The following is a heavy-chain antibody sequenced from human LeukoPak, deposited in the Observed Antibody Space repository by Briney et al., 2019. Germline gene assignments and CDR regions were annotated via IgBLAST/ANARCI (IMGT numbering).Heavy chain of an antibody. V-gene: IGHV4-34*01. D-gene: IGHD6-13*01. J-gene: IGHJ4*02. Sequence: SETLSLTCAVYGGSFSGYYWSWIRQPPGKGLEWIGEINHSGSTNYNPSLKSRVTISVDTSKKQFSLKLSSVTSADTAVYYCAKGLQQWDDWGQGTLVTVSS. CDR1: GGSFSGYY. CDR3: AKGLQQWDD. CDR2: INHSGST.